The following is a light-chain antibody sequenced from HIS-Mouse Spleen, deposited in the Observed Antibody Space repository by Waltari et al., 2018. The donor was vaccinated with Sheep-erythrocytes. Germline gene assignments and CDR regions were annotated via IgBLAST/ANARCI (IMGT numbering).Light chain of an antibody. Sequence: SYELTQPPSVSVSPGQTASITCSGDKLGDKYACWYKQKPGQSPVLDIYQDNKRPSGIPERFSGSHSGNTATLTISGTQAMDEADYYCCSYAGSYNHVFATGTKVTVL. V-gene: IGLV3-1*01. CDR3: CSYAGSYNHV. CDR1: KLGDKY. J-gene: IGLJ1*01. CDR2: QDN.